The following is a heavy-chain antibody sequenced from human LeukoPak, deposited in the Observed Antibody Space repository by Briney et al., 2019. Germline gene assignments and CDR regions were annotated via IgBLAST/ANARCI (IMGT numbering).Heavy chain of an antibody. V-gene: IGHV3-30*18. CDR3: AKDPRYYDILTGYVLP. D-gene: IGHD3-9*01. J-gene: IGHJ4*02. CDR2: XSYDGSNK. Sequence: GGSLRLSCAASGFTFSSYGMHWVRQAPGKGLXXXXXXSYDGSNKYYADSVKGRFTISRDNSKNTLYLQMNSLRAEDTAVYYCAKDPRYYDILTGYVLPWGQGTLVTVSS. CDR1: GFTFSSYG.